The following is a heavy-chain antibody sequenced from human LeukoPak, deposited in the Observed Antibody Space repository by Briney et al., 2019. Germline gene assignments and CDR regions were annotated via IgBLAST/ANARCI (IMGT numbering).Heavy chain of an antibody. Sequence: PSETLSLTCAVYGGSFSGYYWSWIRQPPGKGLEWIGEINHSGSTNYNPSLKSRVTISVDTSKNQFSLKLSSVTAADTAVYYCARAHSLRGMDVWGQGTTVTVSS. J-gene: IGHJ6*02. CDR2: INHSGST. CDR3: ARAHSLRGMDV. CDR1: GGSFSGYY. D-gene: IGHD3-16*01. V-gene: IGHV4-34*01.